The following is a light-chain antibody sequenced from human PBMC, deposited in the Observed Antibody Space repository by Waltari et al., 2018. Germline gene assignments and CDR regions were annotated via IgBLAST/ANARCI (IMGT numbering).Light chain of an antibody. CDR2: GAS. Sequence: VLTQSPGPLSLSPGERSTLSSRASQSVSSSYLAWYQQKPGQAPRLLIYGASSRATGIPDRFSGSGSGTDFTLTISRLEPEDFAVYYCQQYGSSPRLTFGGGTKVEIK. CDR1: QSVSSSY. V-gene: IGKV3-20*01. J-gene: IGKJ4*01. CDR3: QQYGSSPRLT.